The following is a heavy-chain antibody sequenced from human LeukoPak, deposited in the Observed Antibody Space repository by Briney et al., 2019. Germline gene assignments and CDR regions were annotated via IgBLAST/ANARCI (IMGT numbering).Heavy chain of an antibody. J-gene: IGHJ6*02. V-gene: IGHV5-10-1*01. CDR3: ARSTYGLGTYYSSYYYYYGMDV. CDR1: GSRFTSYW. D-gene: IGHD3-10*01. Sequence: GEPLKISCKGSGSRFTSYWITWVRQMPGKGLEWMGRIDPSDSYTNYSPSFQGHVTISADKSISTAYLQWSSLKASDTAMYYCARSTYGLGTYYSSYYYYYGMDVWGQGTTVTVSS. CDR2: IDPSDSYT.